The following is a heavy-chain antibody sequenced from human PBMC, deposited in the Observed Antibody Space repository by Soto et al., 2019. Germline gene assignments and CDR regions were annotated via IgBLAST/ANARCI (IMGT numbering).Heavy chain of an antibody. J-gene: IGHJ4*02. CDR3: AVAVSTKTAPIDY. CDR1: GYTFTTYY. V-gene: IGHV1-46*01. D-gene: IGHD4-17*01. Sequence: QVQLVQSGAEVKNPGASVKVSCKASGYTFTTYYMHWLRQARGQGLEWMGIITPSSGSTRYEQKFQDRVTMTRDKSTSTVYMELSSLRSEDTAVYYCAVAVSTKTAPIDYWGQGTLVTVSS. CDR2: ITPSSGST.